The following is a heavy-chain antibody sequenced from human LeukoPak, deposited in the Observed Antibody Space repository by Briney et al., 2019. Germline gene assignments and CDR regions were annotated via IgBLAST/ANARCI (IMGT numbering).Heavy chain of an antibody. J-gene: IGHJ4*02. V-gene: IGHV4-39*01. CDR2: IYYSGST. CDR1: GGSISSSSYY. CDR3: ARGDSSSPDY. D-gene: IGHD6-6*01. Sequence: SSETLSLTCTVSGGSISSSSYYWGWIRQPPGKGLEWIGSIYYSGSTYYNPSLKSRVTISVDTSKNQFSLKLSSVTAADTAVYYRARGDSSSPDYWGQGTLVTVSS.